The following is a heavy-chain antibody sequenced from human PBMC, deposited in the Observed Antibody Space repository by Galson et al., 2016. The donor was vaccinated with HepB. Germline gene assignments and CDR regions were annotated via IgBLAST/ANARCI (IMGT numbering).Heavy chain of an antibody. CDR1: GFSFSSYS. CDR2: ISRSSSYK. D-gene: IGHD3-10*01. J-gene: IGHJ6*04. Sequence: SLRLSCAASGFSFSSYSMNWVRQAPGKGLEWVSYISRSSSYKYNADSVKGRFTISRDNAKNSLYLQMNSLRAEDTAVYYCARDRISMIQGVSDTGSYYYYGMDVWGKGTTVTVSS. CDR3: ARDRISMIQGVSDTGSYYYYGMDV. V-gene: IGHV3-21*01.